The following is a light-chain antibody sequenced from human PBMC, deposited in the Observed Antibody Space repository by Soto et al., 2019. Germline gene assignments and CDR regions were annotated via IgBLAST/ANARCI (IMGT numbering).Light chain of an antibody. V-gene: IGKV3-11*01. CDR3: QQRSNWFT. CDR1: QSVSGF. CDR2: DAS. J-gene: IGKJ5*01. Sequence: DIVLTQSPDSLSLSPGERATLSSRASQSVSGFLAWYQQKRGQAPRLLIYDASKRATGIPARFRGSGSGTDFTLTISSLPPEDSAVYYCQQRSNWFTFGQGTRLEIK.